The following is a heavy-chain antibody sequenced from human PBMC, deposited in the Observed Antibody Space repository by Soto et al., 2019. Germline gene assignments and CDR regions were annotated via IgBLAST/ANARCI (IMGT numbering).Heavy chain of an antibody. CDR2: ISDSGKT. CDR1: GGPIRGYY. CDR3: ARGRAIYGECDYFDY. Sequence: QVQLQESGPRLVKPSETLSLTCSVSGGPIRGYYWTWIRQSPGRGLQWLGFISDSGKTNSDASLKGRLAISLDTSRNQFSLSLTSVTAADTALYYCARGRAIYGECDYFDYWGQGALVTVSS. D-gene: IGHD3-10*01. J-gene: IGHJ4*02. V-gene: IGHV4-59*01.